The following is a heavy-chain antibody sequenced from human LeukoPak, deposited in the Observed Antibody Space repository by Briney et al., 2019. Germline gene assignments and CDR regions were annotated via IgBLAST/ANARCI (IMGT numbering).Heavy chain of an antibody. CDR2: IRYDGSNK. CDR3: AYERGQNRLQYGTVDY. D-gene: IGHD5-24*01. V-gene: IGHV3-30*02. J-gene: IGHJ4*02. CDR1: GCTFSSCG. Sequence: PGGSLRLSCAVSGCTFSSCGMYWVRQAPGKGLEWVAFIRYDGSNKYYADSVKGRFTISRDNSKNTLYLQMNSLRAEDTAVYRYAYERGQNRLQYGTVDYWGQGTLVTVSS.